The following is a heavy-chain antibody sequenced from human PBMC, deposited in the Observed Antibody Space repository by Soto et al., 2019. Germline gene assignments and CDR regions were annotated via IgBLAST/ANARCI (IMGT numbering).Heavy chain of an antibody. CDR3: AGVPGLYVDY. D-gene: IGHD1-1*01. Sequence: QVQLVESGGGVVQPGRSLRLSCAASGFTFSSYAMHWVRQAPGKGLEWVAVISYDGSNKYYADSVKGRFTISRDNSKNTLYVQMNSLRAEDTAVYYCAGVPGLYVDYWGQGTLVTVSS. CDR2: ISYDGSNK. J-gene: IGHJ4*02. CDR1: GFTFSSYA. V-gene: IGHV3-30-3*01.